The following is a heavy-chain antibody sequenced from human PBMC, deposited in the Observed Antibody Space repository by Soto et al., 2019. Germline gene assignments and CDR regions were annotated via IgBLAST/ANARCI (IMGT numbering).Heavy chain of an antibody. J-gene: IGHJ6*02. D-gene: IGHD3-10*01. CDR2: MNPNSGHT. CDR1: GYAFTTYD. V-gene: IGHV1-8*01. Sequence: QVQLVQSGAEVKKPGASVKVSCKASGYAFTTYDSNWVRQATGQGPEWTGWMNPNSGHTVYAQKFQGRVTVTRDTSINTAYMELSSLRSEDTAVYYCARGSIWFGGYGIDVWGQGTTVTVSS. CDR3: ARGSIWFGGYGIDV.